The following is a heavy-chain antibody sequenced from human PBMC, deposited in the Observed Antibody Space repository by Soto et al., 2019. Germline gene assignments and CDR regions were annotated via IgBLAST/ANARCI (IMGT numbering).Heavy chain of an antibody. CDR1: GGSISSSSYY. CDR3: ARHGDYYDSSGYPAPFDY. CDR2: IYYSGST. V-gene: IGHV4-39*01. D-gene: IGHD3-22*01. Sequence: KSSETLSLTCTVSGGSISSSSYYWGWIRQPPGKGLEWIGSIYYSGSTYYNPSLKSRVTISVDTSKNQFSLKLSSVTAADTAVYYCARHGDYYDSSGYPAPFDYWGQGTLVTVSS. J-gene: IGHJ4*02.